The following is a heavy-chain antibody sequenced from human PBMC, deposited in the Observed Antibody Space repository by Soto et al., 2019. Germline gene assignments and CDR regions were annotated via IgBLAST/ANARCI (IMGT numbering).Heavy chain of an antibody. CDR3: VRGETWLQLSYYFDY. CDR2: ISTSGSTI. CDR1: GFTFSSYE. D-gene: IGHD5-12*01. Sequence: GGSLRLSCAASGFTFSSYEMNWVRQAPGKGLEWVSYISTSGSTIYYADSVKGRFTISRDNAKNSLYLQMYTLRAEDTAVYYCVRGETWLQLSYYFDYWGQGTLVTVSS. J-gene: IGHJ4*02. V-gene: IGHV3-48*03.